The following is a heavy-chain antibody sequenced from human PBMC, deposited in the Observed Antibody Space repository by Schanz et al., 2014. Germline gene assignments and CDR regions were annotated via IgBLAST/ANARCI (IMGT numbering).Heavy chain of an antibody. CDR2: ISGRDGST. J-gene: IGHJ4*02. V-gene: IGHV3-23*04. Sequence: EVQLVESGGGLVQPGGSLKLSCAASGLIFSSYAMTWVRQAPGMGLEWVSAISGRDGSTYYADSVRGRFTISRDNSKNTLYLQMNSLRAEDTAVYYCANNWNLDYWGQGTLXTVSS. CDR3: ANNWNLDY. D-gene: IGHD1-20*01. CDR1: GLIFSSYA.